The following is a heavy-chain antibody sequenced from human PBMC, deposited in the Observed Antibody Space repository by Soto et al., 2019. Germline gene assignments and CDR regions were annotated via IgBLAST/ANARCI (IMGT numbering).Heavy chain of an antibody. Sequence: GSLRLSCAASGFTFNNYWMHWVRQAPGKGLVWVSRIKTDGSVTTYADSVKGRFTISRDNAKNTLYLQMNSLRDEDTAVYYCARESEDLTSNFDYWGQGTLVTVSS. CDR1: GFTFNNYW. CDR2: IKTDGSVT. V-gene: IGHV3-74*01. CDR3: ARESEDLTSNFDY. J-gene: IGHJ4*02.